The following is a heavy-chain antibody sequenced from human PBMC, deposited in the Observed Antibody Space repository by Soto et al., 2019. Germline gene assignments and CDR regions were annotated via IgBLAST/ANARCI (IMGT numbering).Heavy chain of an antibody. CDR3: ARKEGTIFGVPYPLGYYYYYMDV. Sequence: SVKVSCKASGGTFSSYTISWVRQAPGQGLEWMGRIIPILGIANYAQKFQGRATITADKSTSTAYMELSSLRSEDTAVYYCARKEGTIFGVPYPLGYYYYYMDVRGTGTTVTLSS. D-gene: IGHD3-3*01. CDR2: IIPILGIA. CDR1: GGTFSSYT. J-gene: IGHJ6*03. V-gene: IGHV1-69*02.